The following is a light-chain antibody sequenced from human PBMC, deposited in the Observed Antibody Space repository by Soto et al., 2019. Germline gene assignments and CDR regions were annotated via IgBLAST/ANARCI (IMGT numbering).Light chain of an antibody. J-gene: IGKJ1*01. CDR1: QSLVYSDGNTY. CDR3: MQGSHFTWT. CDR2: KVS. Sequence: DVVMTQSPLSLPVAIGKPASISCRSSQSLVYSDGNTYLNWFQKRPGQSTRSLIYKVSNRDSGVTDRLGGSGSGPAFTMNISRVEAEDVAVSYCMQGSHFTWTFGHGIKVEIK. V-gene: IGKV2-30*01.